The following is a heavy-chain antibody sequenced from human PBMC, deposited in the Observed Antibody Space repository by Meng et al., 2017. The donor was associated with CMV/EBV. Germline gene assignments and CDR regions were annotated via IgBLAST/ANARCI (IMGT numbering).Heavy chain of an antibody. CDR1: GFTFDYYG. D-gene: IGHD2-15*01. CDR2: INWHGDTT. V-gene: IGHV3-20*04. CDR3: ARVPYQLLPTYYDYGMDV. J-gene: IGHJ6*02. Sequence: GESLKISCAASGFTFDYYGMSWVRQAPGKGLEWVSAINWHGDTTGYADSVKGRFTISRDNAKNSLYLQMNSLGDEDKALYCCARVPYQLLPTYYDYGMDVWGQGTTVTVSS.